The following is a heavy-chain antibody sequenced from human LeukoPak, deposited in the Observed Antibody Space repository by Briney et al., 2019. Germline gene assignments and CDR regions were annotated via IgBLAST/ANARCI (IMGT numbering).Heavy chain of an antibody. J-gene: IGHJ3*02. CDR1: GFTFSSYW. V-gene: IGHV3-7*01. CDR3: AYGRWLQYHAFDI. D-gene: IGHD5-24*01. Sequence: PGGSLRLSCAASGFTFSSYWMSWVRQAPGKGLDWVANIKQDGSEKYYVDSVKGRFTISRDNAKNSLYLQMNSLRAEDTAVYYCAYGRWLQYHAFDIWGQGTMVTVSS. CDR2: IKQDGSEK.